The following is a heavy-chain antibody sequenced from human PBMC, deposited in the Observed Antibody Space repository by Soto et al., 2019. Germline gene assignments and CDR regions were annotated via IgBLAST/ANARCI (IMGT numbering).Heavy chain of an antibody. J-gene: IGHJ5*02. V-gene: IGHV3-21*01. CDR3: ARTRFLEWFTL. CDR1: GFTFTSYI. Sequence: PGGSLRLSCAASGFTFTSYIMNWVRQAPGKGLEWVSSISSSSSYIYYADSVKGRFTISRDNAKNSLYLQMNSLRAEDAAVYYCARTRFLEWFTLWGQGTLVTVSS. D-gene: IGHD3-3*01. CDR2: ISSSSSYI.